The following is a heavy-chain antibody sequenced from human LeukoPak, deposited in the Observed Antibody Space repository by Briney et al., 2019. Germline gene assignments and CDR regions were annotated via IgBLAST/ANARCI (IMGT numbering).Heavy chain of an antibody. CDR2: INSDGSST. Sequence: PGGSLRLSCAASGFTFSSYWMHWVRQAPGKGLVWVSRINSDGSSTSYADSVKGRFTISRDNAKNTLYLQMNSLRAEDTAVYYCAKDSPARQGDCSSTSCYYYYYGMDVWGQGTTVTVSS. J-gene: IGHJ6*02. CDR1: GFTFSSYW. V-gene: IGHV3-74*01. CDR3: AKDSPARQGDCSSTSCYYYYYGMDV. D-gene: IGHD2-2*01.